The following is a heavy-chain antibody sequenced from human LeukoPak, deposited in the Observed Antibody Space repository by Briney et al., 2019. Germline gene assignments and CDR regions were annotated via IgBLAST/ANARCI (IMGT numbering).Heavy chain of an antibody. CDR1: GYSFTSYW. V-gene: IGHV5-51*01. Sequence: GESLKISCKGSGYSFTSYWIAWVRQMPGKGLEWMGIIYPGDSDTTYSPSFQGQVTISADKSISTAYLQWSSLKASDTAMYYCARLFRYFGVNKYFGGASGDYWGQGTLVTVSS. CDR2: IYPGDSDT. J-gene: IGHJ4*02. CDR3: ARLFRYFGVNKYFGGASGDY. D-gene: IGHD2/OR15-2a*01.